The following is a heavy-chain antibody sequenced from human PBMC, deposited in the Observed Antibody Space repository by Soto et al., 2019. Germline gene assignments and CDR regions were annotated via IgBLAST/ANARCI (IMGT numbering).Heavy chain of an antibody. CDR1: GFSLSTSGMC. CDR3: ARHCSGGSCNWFDP. CDR2: IDWDDDK. J-gene: IGHJ5*02. V-gene: IGHV2-70*11. Sequence: GSGPTLVNPTQTLTLTCTFSGFSLSTSGMCVSWIRQPPGKALEWLARIDWDDDKYYSTSLKTRLTISKDTSKNQVVLTMINMDPVDTATYYCARHCSGGSCNWFDPWGQGTLVTVSS. D-gene: IGHD2-15*01.